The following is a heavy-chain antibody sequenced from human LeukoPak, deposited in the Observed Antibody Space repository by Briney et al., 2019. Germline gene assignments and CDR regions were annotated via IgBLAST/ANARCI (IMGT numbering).Heavy chain of an antibody. D-gene: IGHD6-19*01. CDR3: ARAHLGYSSSVDY. J-gene: IGHJ4*02. Sequence: SSETLSLTCTVSGGSISSGGYYWSWIRQPPGKGLEWIGYIYHSGSTYYNPSLKSRVTISVDRSKNQFSLKLSSVTAADTAVYYCARAHLGYSSSVDYWGQGTLVTVSS. V-gene: IGHV4-30-2*01. CDR1: GGSISSGGYY. CDR2: IYHSGST.